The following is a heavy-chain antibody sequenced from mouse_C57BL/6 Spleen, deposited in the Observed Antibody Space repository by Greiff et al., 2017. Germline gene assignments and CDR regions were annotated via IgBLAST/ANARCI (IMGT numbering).Heavy chain of an antibody. D-gene: IGHD1-1*01. CDR1: GYTFTSYG. Sequence: VKLQQSGAELARPGASVKLSCKASGYTFTSYGISWVKQRTGQGLEWIGEIYPRSGNTYYNEKFKGKATLTADKSSSTAYMELRSLTSEDSAVYFCAREGTTVVATPYAMDYWGQGTSVTVSS. CDR2: IYPRSGNT. CDR3: AREGTTVVATPYAMDY. J-gene: IGHJ4*01. V-gene: IGHV1-81*01.